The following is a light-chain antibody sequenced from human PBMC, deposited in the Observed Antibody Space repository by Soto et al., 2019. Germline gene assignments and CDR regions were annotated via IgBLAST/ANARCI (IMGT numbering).Light chain of an antibody. Sequence: QSALTQPPSASGSAGQSVTISCTGTSTDVGGYNYVSWYQQHPGKAPKLMIYDVSKRPSGVPDRFSGSKSGNTASLTVSGPQAEDEADYYCSSYAGNNIHYVFGTGTKVTVL. CDR1: STDVGGYNY. V-gene: IGLV2-8*01. J-gene: IGLJ1*01. CDR2: DVS. CDR3: SSYAGNNIHYV.